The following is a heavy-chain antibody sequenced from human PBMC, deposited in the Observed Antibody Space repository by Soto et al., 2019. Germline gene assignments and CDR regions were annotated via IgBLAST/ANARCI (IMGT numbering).Heavy chain of an antibody. D-gene: IGHD2-15*01. CDR2: INPEGRDE. V-gene: IGHV3-7*03. J-gene: IGHJ4*02. Sequence: EVQPVESGGGLVQPGGSLRLSCAASGLPFSSHCMSWIRQAPGSWLEWVAKINPEGRDEKYADSVRGRFTVSRDNTKHLAFLQMQGLRVEDTAVYYCAGETWWRVDYWGQGNLVTVSS. CDR3: AGETWWRVDY. CDR1: GLPFSSHC.